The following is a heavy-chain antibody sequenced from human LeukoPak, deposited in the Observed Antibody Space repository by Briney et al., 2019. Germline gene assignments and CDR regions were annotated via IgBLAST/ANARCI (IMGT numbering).Heavy chain of an antibody. CDR1: GGTFSSYA. CDR2: IIPILGIA. V-gene: IGHV1-69*04. D-gene: IGHD6-13*01. CDR3: ARGMERAAGTNYYYGMDV. J-gene: IGHJ6*02. Sequence: SVKVSCKASGGTFSSYAISWVRLAPGQGLEWMGRIIPILGIANYAQKFQGRVTITADKSTSTAYMELSSLRSEDTAVYYCARGMERAAGTNYYYGMDVWGQGTTVTVSS.